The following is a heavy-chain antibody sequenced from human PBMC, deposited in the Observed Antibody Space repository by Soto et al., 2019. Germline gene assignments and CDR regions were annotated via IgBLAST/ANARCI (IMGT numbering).Heavy chain of an antibody. D-gene: IGHD3-3*01. Sequence: QVQLVESGGGVVQPGRSLRLSCAASGFTFSSYAMHWVRQAPGKGLEWVAVISYDGGNKYYADSVKGRFTISRDNSKNTLYLQMHRLRAEDTAVYYCAKDLRNCDFWMLFDFWGQGTLVTVSS. J-gene: IGHJ5*01. CDR1: GFTFSSYA. CDR2: ISYDGGNK. CDR3: AKDLRNCDFWMLFDF. V-gene: IGHV3-30-3*02.